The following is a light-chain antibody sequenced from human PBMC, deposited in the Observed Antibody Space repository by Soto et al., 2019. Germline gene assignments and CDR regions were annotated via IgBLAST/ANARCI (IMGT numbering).Light chain of an antibody. CDR3: QQRHSYPIT. CDR1: QGIRSY. Sequence: DIQLTQSPSFLSASVGDRVTITCRASQGIRSYLAWYQQEPGNAPKLLIYAASTLQSGVPLRFSGSGSGTEFTLTISSLQPEDFATYYCQQRHSYPITFGLGTRLEIK. CDR2: AAS. J-gene: IGKJ5*01. V-gene: IGKV1-9*01.